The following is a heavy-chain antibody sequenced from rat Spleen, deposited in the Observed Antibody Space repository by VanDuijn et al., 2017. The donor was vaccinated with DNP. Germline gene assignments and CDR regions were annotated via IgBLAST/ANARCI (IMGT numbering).Heavy chain of an antibody. V-gene: IGHV5-22*01. CDR1: GFTFSDSY. CDR3: ARLELPGYKGFAY. D-gene: IGHD1-4*01. Sequence: EVRLVESGGDLVQPGRSLKLSCAASGFTFSDSYMAWVRQAPTKGLEWVASISYDGGRGYYGDSVKGRFTISRDNARSTLYLQMNSLRSEDTATYFCARLELPGYKGFAYWGQGTLVAVSS. J-gene: IGHJ3*01. CDR2: ISYDGGRG.